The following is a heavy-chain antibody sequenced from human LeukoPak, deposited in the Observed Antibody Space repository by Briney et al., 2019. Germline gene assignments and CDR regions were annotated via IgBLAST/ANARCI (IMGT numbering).Heavy chain of an antibody. CDR2: ISTYNGHT. CDR3: ARDSGERGSGSYLIAY. J-gene: IGHJ4*02. Sequence: ASVKVSCKASGYTFINYGISWVRQAPGQGLEWMGWISTYNGHTKYAQKLQGRVTMTTDTSTSTAYMELRSLRSDDTAVYYCARDSGERGSGSYLIAYWGQGTLVTVSS. V-gene: IGHV1-18*01. CDR1: GYTFINYG. D-gene: IGHD3-10*01.